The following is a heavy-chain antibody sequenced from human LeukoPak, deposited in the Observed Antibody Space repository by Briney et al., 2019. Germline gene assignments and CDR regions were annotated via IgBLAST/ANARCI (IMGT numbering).Heavy chain of an antibody. CDR2: IYHSGST. Sequence: SETLSLTCTVSGGSIRSYYWSWIRQPPGKGLEWIGSIYHSGSTYYNPSLKSRVTISVDTSKNQFSLKLSSVTAADTAVYYCARLGGMTTVVTQGAIDYWGQGTLVTVSS. CDR3: ARLGGMTTVVTQGAIDY. D-gene: IGHD4-23*01. CDR1: GGSIRSYY. J-gene: IGHJ4*02. V-gene: IGHV4-59*05.